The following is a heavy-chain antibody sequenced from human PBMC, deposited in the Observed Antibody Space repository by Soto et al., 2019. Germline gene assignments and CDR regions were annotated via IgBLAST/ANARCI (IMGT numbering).Heavy chain of an antibody. J-gene: IGHJ4*02. CDR2: ISWNSGSI. CDR3: AKGNYDFWSGYLGY. D-gene: IGHD3-3*01. V-gene: IGHV3-9*01. CDR1: GFTFDDYA. Sequence: GGSLRLSCAASGFTFDDYAMHWVRQAPGKGLEWVSGISWNSGSIGYADSVKGRFTISRDNAKNSLYLQMNSLRAEDTALYYCAKGNYDFWSGYLGYWGQGTLVTVSS.